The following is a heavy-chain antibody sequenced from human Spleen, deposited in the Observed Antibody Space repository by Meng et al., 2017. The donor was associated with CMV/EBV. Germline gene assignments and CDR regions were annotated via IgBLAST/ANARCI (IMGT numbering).Heavy chain of an antibody. V-gene: IGHV1-2*06. Sequence: KVSCQASGDTFTGVYMRWVRQAPGQGLEWMGRINPHSGDTNIAQSFQGRVTMTTDTSITTAYMELSGLRSDDTAVYYCARGLGVAATFWGQGTLVTVSS. CDR2: INPHSGDT. CDR1: GDTFTGVY. J-gene: IGHJ4*02. CDR3: ARGLGVAATF. D-gene: IGHD6-19*01.